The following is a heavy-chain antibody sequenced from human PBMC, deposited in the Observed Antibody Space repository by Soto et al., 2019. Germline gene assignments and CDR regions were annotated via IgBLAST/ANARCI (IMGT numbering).Heavy chain of an antibody. D-gene: IGHD6-13*01. V-gene: IGHV3-53*01. CDR1: GFTVSSNY. J-gene: IGHJ4*02. Sequence: GGSLRLSCAASGFTVSSNYMSWVRQAPGKGLEWVSVIYSGGSTYYADSVKGRFTISRDNSKNTLYLQMKSLRAEDTAVYYCARVPVGGSSWYYYFDYWGQGTLVTVSS. CDR2: IYSGGST. CDR3: ARVPVGGSSWYYYFDY.